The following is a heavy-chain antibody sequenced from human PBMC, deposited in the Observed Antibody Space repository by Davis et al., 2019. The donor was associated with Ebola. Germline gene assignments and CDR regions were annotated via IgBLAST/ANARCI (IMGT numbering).Heavy chain of an antibody. V-gene: IGHV3-23*01. CDR3: AKDLDRIYWYFDL. D-gene: IGHD3-16*02. CDR1: GFTFSSSA. Sequence: PGGSLRLSCAASGFTFSSSAMSWVRQAPGKGLEWVSVISGGGGSTYYADSVKGRFTISRDNSKNTLYLQMNSLRAEDTAVYYCAKDLDRIYWYFDLWGRGTLVTVSS. CDR2: ISGGGGST. J-gene: IGHJ2*01.